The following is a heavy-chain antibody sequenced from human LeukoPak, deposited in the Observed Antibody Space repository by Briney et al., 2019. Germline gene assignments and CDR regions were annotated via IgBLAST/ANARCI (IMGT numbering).Heavy chain of an antibody. Sequence: ASVKVSCKASGYTFTSYGISWVRQAPGQGLEWMGWISAYNGNTNYAQKLQGRVTMTTDTPTSTAYMELRSLRSDDTAVCYCARDGELSEYSSSYDYWGQGTLVTVSS. CDR3: ARDGELSEYSSSYDY. CDR1: GYTFTSYG. J-gene: IGHJ4*02. CDR2: ISAYNGNT. D-gene: IGHD6-6*01. V-gene: IGHV1-18*01.